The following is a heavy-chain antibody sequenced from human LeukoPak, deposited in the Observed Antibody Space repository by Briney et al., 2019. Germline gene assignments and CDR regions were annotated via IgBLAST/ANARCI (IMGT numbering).Heavy chain of an antibody. V-gene: IGHV3-48*04. D-gene: IGHD3-22*01. CDR1: GFTFSSYS. CDR3: ARDPYDSSGYYFFSYYFDY. CDR2: ISSSSSTI. J-gene: IGHJ4*02. Sequence: GGSLRLSCAASGFTFSSYSMNWVRQAPGKGLEWVSYISSSSSTIYYADSVKGRFTISRDNAKNSLYLQMNSLRAEDTAVYYCARDPYDSSGYYFFSYYFDYWGQGTLVTVSS.